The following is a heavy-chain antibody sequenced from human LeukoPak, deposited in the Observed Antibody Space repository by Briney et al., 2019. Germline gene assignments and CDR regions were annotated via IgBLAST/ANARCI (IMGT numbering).Heavy chain of an antibody. CDR3: ARGYYYDSSGYSH. D-gene: IGHD3-22*01. J-gene: IGHJ4*02. CDR1: GGTFSSYA. CDR2: IIPILGIA. V-gene: IGHV1-69*04. Sequence: GASVKVSCKASGGTFSSYAISWVRQAPGQGLEWMGRIIPILGIANYAQKFQGRVTITADKSTSTAYMELSSLRSEDTAVYYCARGYYYDSSGYSHWGQGTLVTVSS.